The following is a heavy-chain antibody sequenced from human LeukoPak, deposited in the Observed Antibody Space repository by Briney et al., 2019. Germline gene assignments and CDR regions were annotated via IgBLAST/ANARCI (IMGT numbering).Heavy chain of an antibody. J-gene: IGHJ3*02. CDR3: ARDSEDRPDYYDSSGYPAGAFDI. V-gene: IGHV3-48*01. CDR2: ISSSSSTI. CDR1: GFTFSSYS. Sequence: GGSLRLSCAASGFTFSSYSMNWVRQAPGKGLEWVSYISSSSSTIYYADSVKGRFTISRDNAKNSLYLQMNSLRAEDTAVYYCARDSEDRPDYYDSSGYPAGAFDIWGQGTMVTVSS. D-gene: IGHD3-22*01.